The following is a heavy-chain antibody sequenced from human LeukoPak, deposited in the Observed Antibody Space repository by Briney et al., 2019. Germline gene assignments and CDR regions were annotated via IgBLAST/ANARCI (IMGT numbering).Heavy chain of an antibody. Sequence: GGSLRLSCAASGFTFDDHAMYWVRQAPGKGLEWVSGINWDGSRIGYADAVKRRFTISRDSAKKSLYLQMSNLRTEDTALYYCARASYYYDTSGLGALDIWGQGTLVTVSS. V-gene: IGHV3-9*01. CDR3: ARASYYYDTSGLGALDI. CDR1: GFTFDDHA. D-gene: IGHD3-22*01. CDR2: INWDGSRI. J-gene: IGHJ3*02.